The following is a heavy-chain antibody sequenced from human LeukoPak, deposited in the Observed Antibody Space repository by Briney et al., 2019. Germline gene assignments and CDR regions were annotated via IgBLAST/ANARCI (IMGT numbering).Heavy chain of an antibody. V-gene: IGHV4-34*01. D-gene: IGHD5-18*01. CDR1: GGSFSGYY. CDR2: INHSGST. CDR3: ARRPTYYSYGQSGYYYYYMDV. Sequence: SEALSLTCAVYGGSFSGYYWSGLGQPRGKGGEGVGEINHSGSTNYNPSLRSRGTISVDTSKNQFSQKRGSVTAADTAVYYCARRPTYYSYGQSGYYYYYMDVWGKGTTVTVSS. J-gene: IGHJ6*03.